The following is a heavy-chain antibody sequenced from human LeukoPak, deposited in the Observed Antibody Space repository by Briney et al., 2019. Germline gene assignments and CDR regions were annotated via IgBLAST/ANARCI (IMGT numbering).Heavy chain of an antibody. CDR3: ARDSSSSTFDY. CDR1: GGSISSYY. Sequence: SETLSLTCTVSGGSISSYYWSWIRQPPGKGLEWIGYIYYSGSTNYNPSLKSRVTVSVDTSKNQFSLKLSSVTAADTAVYYCARDSSSSTFDYWGQGTLVTVSS. D-gene: IGHD6-13*01. CDR2: IYYSGST. J-gene: IGHJ4*02. V-gene: IGHV4-59*01.